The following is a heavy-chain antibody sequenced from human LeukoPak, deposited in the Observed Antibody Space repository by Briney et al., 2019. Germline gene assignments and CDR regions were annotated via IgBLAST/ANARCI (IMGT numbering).Heavy chain of an antibody. CDR1: GGSFRGYY. CDR2: INHSGTT. J-gene: IGHJ5*02. Sequence: SETLSLTCAVYGGSFRGYYWSWIRQSPGKGLEWIGEINHSGTTNYNPSLKSRVTISVKTSKNQFSLKLTSMTAEDTAVYYCARSERLLQAPFDPWGRGTLVTVSS. V-gene: IGHV4-34*01. D-gene: IGHD3-3*01. CDR3: ARSERLLQAPFDP.